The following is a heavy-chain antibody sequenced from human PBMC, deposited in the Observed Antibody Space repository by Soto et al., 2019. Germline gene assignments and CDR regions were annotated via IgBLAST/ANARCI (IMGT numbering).Heavy chain of an antibody. CDR1: GGTFSSYA. D-gene: IGHD6-6*01. CDR2: IIPIFGTA. J-gene: IGHJ6*02. Sequence: SVKVSCKASGGTFSSYAISWVRQAPGQGLEWMGGIIPIFGTANYAQKFQGRVTITADESTSTAYMELSSLRSEDTAVYYCASAYSSSPQYYYYYGMDVCGQGTTVTVSS. V-gene: IGHV1-69*13. CDR3: ASAYSSSPQYYYYYGMDV.